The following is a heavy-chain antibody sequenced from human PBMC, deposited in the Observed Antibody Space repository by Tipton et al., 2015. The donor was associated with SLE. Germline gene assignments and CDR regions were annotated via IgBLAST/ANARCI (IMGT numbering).Heavy chain of an antibody. J-gene: IGHJ4*02. CDR2: IYYSGST. V-gene: IGHV4-31*03. D-gene: IGHD3-3*01. CDR1: GGSISSGGYY. CDR3: ARSPGRLRSMDY. Sequence: TLSLTCTVSGGSISSGGYYWSWIRQHPGKGLEWIGYIYYSGSTYYKPSLKSRVTISVDTSKNQFSLKLNSVTAADTAMYFCARSPGRLRSMDYWGQGTLVTVSS.